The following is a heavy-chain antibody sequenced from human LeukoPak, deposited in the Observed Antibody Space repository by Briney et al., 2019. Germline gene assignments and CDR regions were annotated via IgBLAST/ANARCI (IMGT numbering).Heavy chain of an antibody. D-gene: IGHD6-6*01. CDR3: ARGNIATRRGENWFDP. Sequence: ASAKVSCKASGYTFTGDFIHWVRQAPGQGLEWMGRINSDSGGTNYARKFQGRVTMTRDTSISTAYMELSSLRSDDTAVFYCARGNIATRRGENWFDPWGQGTLVTVSS. CDR2: INSDSGGT. CDR1: GYTFTGDF. J-gene: IGHJ5*02. V-gene: IGHV1-2*06.